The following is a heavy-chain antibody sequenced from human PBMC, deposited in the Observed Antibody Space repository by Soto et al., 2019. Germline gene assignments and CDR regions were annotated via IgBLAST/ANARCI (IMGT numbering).Heavy chain of an antibody. CDR2: ISSSSSTI. CDR1: GFTFSSYS. CDR3: ARDTDYYDSSGYHSTSDY. V-gene: IGHV3-48*02. Sequence: GGSLRLSCAASGFTFSSYSMNWVRQAPGKGLEWVSYISSSSSTIYYADSVKGRFTISRDNAKNSLYLQMNSLRDEDTAVYYCARDTDYYDSSGYHSTSDYWGQGTLVTVSS. J-gene: IGHJ4*02. D-gene: IGHD3-22*01.